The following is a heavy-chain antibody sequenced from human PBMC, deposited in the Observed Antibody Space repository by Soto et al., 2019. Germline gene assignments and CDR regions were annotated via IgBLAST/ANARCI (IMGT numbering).Heavy chain of an antibody. Sequence: SETLSLTCAVYGGSFSGYYWSWIRQPPGKGLEWIGEINHSGSTNYNPSLKSRVTISVDTSKNQFSLKLSSVTGADTAVYYCARGWGRIFDYWGQGTLVTVSS. D-gene: IGHD7-27*01. CDR2: INHSGST. CDR3: ARGWGRIFDY. CDR1: GGSFSGYY. J-gene: IGHJ4*02. V-gene: IGHV4-34*01.